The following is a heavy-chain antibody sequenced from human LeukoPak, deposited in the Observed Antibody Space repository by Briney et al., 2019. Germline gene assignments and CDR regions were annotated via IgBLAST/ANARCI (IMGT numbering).Heavy chain of an antibody. CDR2: ISATGDGT. Sequence: PGGSLRLSCVVAGLRFSTYTMNWVREAPGTGLEWVSSISATGDGTYYADSVQGRFTMSIDNSKNTVYLQMNSLRSGDTALYYCAKDRLWFGQLLPSMDVWGKGTTVTVSS. CDR3: AKDRLWFGQLLPSMDV. CDR1: GLRFSTYT. V-gene: IGHV3-23*01. D-gene: IGHD3-10*01. J-gene: IGHJ6*03.